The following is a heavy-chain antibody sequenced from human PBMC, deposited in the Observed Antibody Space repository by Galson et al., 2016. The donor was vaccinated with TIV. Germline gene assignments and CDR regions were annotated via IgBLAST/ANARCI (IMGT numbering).Heavy chain of an antibody. J-gene: IGHJ4*02. CDR1: GDSLSDLS. D-gene: IGHD2/OR15-2a*01. Sequence: SVKVSCKVSGDSLSDLSMHWVRQAPGKGLEWMGGFDPEQHKKIYAQKLQGRVTLTEDTSTDTAFLELSSPSFEDTAVYYCASVAWFPGLSLDNWGQGTLVIVSS. CDR2: FDPEQHKK. V-gene: IGHV1-24*01. CDR3: ASVAWFPGLSLDN.